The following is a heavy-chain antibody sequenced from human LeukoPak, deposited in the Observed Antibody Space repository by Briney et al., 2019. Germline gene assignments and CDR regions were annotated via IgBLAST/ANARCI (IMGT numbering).Heavy chain of an antibody. CDR1: GYTFTGYY. CDR3: ARDSSGYFNDAFDI. Sequence: ASVKVSCKASGYTFTGYYMHWVRQAPGQGLEWLDWINPNSGGTNYAQKFQGRVTMTRDTSISTAYMELSRLRSDDTAVYYCARDSSGYFNDAFDIWGQGTMVTVSS. V-gene: IGHV1-2*02. CDR2: INPNSGGT. J-gene: IGHJ3*02. D-gene: IGHD3-22*01.